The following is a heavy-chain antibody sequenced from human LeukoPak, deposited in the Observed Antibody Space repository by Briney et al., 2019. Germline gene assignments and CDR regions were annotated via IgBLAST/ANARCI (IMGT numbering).Heavy chain of an antibody. CDR2: IYHSGST. V-gene: IGHV4-30-2*01. CDR1: GGSISSGGYS. J-gene: IGHJ5*02. D-gene: IGHD2-2*01. CDR3: ARVRYQLPNDNWLDP. Sequence: SETLSLTCAVSGGSISSGGYSWSWIRQPPGKGLEWIGYIYHSGSTYYNPSLKSRVTISVDRSKNQFSLKLSSVTAADTAVYYCARVRYQLPNDNWLDPWGQGTLVTVSS.